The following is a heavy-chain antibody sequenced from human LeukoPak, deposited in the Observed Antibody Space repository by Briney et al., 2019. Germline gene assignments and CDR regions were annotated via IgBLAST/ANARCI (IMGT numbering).Heavy chain of an antibody. CDR1: GGTFSSYA. Sequence: SSVKVSCKASGGTFSSYAISWVRQAPGQGLEWMGRIIPIFGTANYAQKFQGRVTITTDESTSTAYMELSSLGSEDTAVYYCARDREQLNSFDYWGQGTLVTVSS. J-gene: IGHJ4*02. CDR3: ARDREQLNSFDY. CDR2: IIPIFGTA. D-gene: IGHD5-18*01. V-gene: IGHV1-69*05.